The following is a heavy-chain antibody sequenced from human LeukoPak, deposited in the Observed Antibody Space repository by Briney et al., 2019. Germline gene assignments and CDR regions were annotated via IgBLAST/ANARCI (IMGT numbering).Heavy chain of an antibody. Sequence: PGRSLRLSCAASGFTFDDYAMHWVRQAPGKGLEWVSGISWNSGSIGYADSVKGRFTISRDNAKNSLYLQMNSLRAEDTAVYYCARDPPYYDSSGYYYDYWGQGTLVTVSS. CDR3: ARDPPYYDSSGYYYDY. V-gene: IGHV3-9*01. CDR2: ISWNSGSI. J-gene: IGHJ4*02. D-gene: IGHD3-22*01. CDR1: GFTFDDYA.